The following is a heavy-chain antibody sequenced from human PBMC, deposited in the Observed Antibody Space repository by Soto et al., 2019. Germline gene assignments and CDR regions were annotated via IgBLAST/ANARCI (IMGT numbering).Heavy chain of an antibody. D-gene: IGHD3-16*02. Sequence: SQTLSLTCGISGDSVSSNSVVWNWIRQSPSRGLEWLGRTYYRSKWYYEYAESVKSRIAITPDTSKNHFSLQLSSVTPEDTAVYYCARGAFIVSPRTGFAYWGQGTPVTVSS. V-gene: IGHV6-1*01. J-gene: IGHJ1*01. CDR3: ARGAFIVSPRTGFAY. CDR2: TYYRSKWYY. CDR1: GDSVSSNSVV.